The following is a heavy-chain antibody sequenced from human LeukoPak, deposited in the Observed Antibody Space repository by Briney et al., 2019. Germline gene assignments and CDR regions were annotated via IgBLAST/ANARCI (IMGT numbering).Heavy chain of an antibody. J-gene: IGHJ6*04. Sequence: GASVKVSCKASGYTFTGYYMHWVRQAPGQGLEWMGWISSNSGGTNYAQKFQGWVTMTRDTSISTAYMELSRLRSDDTAVYYCARSEGAYDILTGYHYYYYGMDVWGKGTTVTVSS. D-gene: IGHD3-9*01. CDR3: ARSEGAYDILTGYHYYYYGMDV. CDR2: ISSNSGGT. CDR1: GYTFTGYY. V-gene: IGHV1-2*04.